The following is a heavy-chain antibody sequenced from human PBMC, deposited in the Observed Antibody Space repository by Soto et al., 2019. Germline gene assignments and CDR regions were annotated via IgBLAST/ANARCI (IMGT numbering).Heavy chain of an antibody. J-gene: IGHJ4*02. CDR1: GFTLSTYA. D-gene: IGHD5-12*01. CDR3: ARGNTGYDYGFFEY. V-gene: IGHV1-3*01. Sequence: QVQLVQSGAEVKKPGASVRVSCKTSGFTLSTYAMHWVRQAPGQSPEWMGWIAAVNGKTAYSPKFXGXVXXTTDTSASTVNMDLTSLRSEDTAVYYCARGNTGYDYGFFEYWGQGTLVTVSS. CDR2: IAAVNGKT.